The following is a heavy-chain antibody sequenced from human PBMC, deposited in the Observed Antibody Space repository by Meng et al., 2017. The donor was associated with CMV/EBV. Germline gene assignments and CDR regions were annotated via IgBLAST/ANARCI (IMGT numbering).Heavy chain of an antibody. Sequence: GESLKISCAASGFTFSSYAMHWVRQAPGKGLEWVAVISYDGSNKYYADSVKGRFTISRDNSKNTLYLQMNSLRAEDTAVYYCASRCSSTSCEGYYYYYGMDVWGQGTTITVSS. CDR1: GFTFSSYA. J-gene: IGHJ6*02. CDR2: ISYDGSNK. D-gene: IGHD2-2*01. V-gene: IGHV3-30-3*01. CDR3: ASRCSSTSCEGYYYYYGMDV.